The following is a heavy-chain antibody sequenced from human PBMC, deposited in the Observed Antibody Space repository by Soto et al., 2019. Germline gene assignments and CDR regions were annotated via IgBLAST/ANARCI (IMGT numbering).Heavy chain of an antibody. CDR3: ARDASYYSLWSGYYPSRNGMDV. V-gene: IGHV3-33*01. CDR1: GFTLSSFG. CDR2: IWYDGSKK. D-gene: IGHD3-3*01. J-gene: IGHJ6*02. Sequence: QVQVVESGGGVVKPGRSLRLSCAAPGFTLSSFGMHWVRQAPGKGLEWVSLIWYDGSKKSYGDSVKGRFTISRDNSRNTVYLQMNSLRADDTAVYYCARDASYYSLWSGYYPSRNGMDVWGQGTTVTVSS.